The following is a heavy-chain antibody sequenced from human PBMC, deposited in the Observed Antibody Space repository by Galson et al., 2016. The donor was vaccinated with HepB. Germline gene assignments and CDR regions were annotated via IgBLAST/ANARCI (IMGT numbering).Heavy chain of an antibody. CDR2: IYPGDSNT. CDR3: ASQGVGLKGSLDY. CDR1: GYSFTTYW. Sequence: QSGAEVKKPGESLKISCKGSGYSFTTYWIAWVRQMPGKGLEWMGIIYPGDSNTRYSPSFQGQVSIPADKSISTAYLQWSSLKASDTAMYYCASQGVGLKGSLDYWGQGTLVTVSS. V-gene: IGHV5-51*01. J-gene: IGHJ4*02. D-gene: IGHD1-26*01.